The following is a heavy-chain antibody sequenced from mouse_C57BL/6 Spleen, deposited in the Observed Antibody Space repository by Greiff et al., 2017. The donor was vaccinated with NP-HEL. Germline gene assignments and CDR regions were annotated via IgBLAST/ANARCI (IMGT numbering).Heavy chain of an antibody. J-gene: IGHJ2*01. CDR2: IDPSDSYT. D-gene: IGHD1-1*01. Sequence: QVQLQQSGAELVMPGASVKLSCKASGYTFTSYWMHWVKQRPGQGLEWIGEIDPSDSYTNYNQKFKGKSTLTVDKSSSTAYMQLSSLTSEDSAVYYCARAYNYGSSHYYFDYWGQGTTLTVSS. CDR3: ARAYNYGSSHYYFDY. V-gene: IGHV1-69*01. CDR1: GYTFTSYW.